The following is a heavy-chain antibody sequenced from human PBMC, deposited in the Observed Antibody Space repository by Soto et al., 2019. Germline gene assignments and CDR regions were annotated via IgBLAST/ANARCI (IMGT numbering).Heavy chain of an antibody. D-gene: IGHD6-13*01. Sequence: HVQLVQSGAEVRKSGSSVKVSCNAAGGTFSDYALSWVRQAPGQGLEWMGGIIPMFATTNYAQKFQGRVTITADDSATTAHMELSSLKSEDTAVYYCARGRGIGFSSTWNIYWYYNMDVWGQGTTVTVSS. CDR1: GGTFSDYA. CDR3: ARGRGIGFSSTWNIYWYYNMDV. J-gene: IGHJ6*02. V-gene: IGHV1-69*01. CDR2: IIPMFATT.